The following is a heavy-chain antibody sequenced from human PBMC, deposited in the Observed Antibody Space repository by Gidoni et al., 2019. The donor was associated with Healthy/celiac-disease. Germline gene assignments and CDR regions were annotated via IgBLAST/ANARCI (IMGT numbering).Heavy chain of an antibody. CDR3: ARDREQLDGFDI. Sequence: EVQLVESGGGLVKPGGSLRLSCAASGFTFSSYSMNWGRQAPGKGLEWVSSISSISSYIYYADSVKGRFTISRDNAKNSLYLQRNSLRAEDTAVYDCARDREQLDGFDIWGQGTMVTVSS. J-gene: IGHJ3*02. V-gene: IGHV3-21*01. CDR2: ISSISSYI. D-gene: IGHD6-6*01. CDR1: GFTFSSYS.